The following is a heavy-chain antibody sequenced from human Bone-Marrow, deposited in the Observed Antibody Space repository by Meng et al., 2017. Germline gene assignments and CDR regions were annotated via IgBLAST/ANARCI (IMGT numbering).Heavy chain of an antibody. CDR2: IYTSGST. D-gene: IGHD3-22*01. CDR3: ARDAYYDSSGYYFYFDY. V-gene: IGHV4-4*07. J-gene: IGHJ4*02. Sequence: QVQLQESGPGLVKPSETLSLTCTGSGGSISSYYWSWIRQPAGKGLEWIGRIYTSGSTNYNPSLKSRVTMSVDTSKNQFSLKLSSVTAADTAVYYCARDAYYDSSGYYFYFDYWGQGTLVTVSS. CDR1: GGSISSYY.